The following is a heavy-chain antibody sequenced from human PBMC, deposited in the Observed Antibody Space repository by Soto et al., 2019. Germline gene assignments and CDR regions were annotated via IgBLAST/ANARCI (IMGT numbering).Heavy chain of an antibody. CDR1: GFTFSDYY. D-gene: IGHD6-19*01. Sequence: VGSLRLSCAASGFTFSDYYMSWIRQAPGKGLEWVSYISSSSSYTNYADSVKGRFTISRDNAKNSLYLQMNSLRAEDTAVYYCARPSGVAGTGWFDPWGQGTLVTVSS. CDR2: ISSSSSYT. CDR3: ARPSGVAGTGWFDP. J-gene: IGHJ5*02. V-gene: IGHV3-11*06.